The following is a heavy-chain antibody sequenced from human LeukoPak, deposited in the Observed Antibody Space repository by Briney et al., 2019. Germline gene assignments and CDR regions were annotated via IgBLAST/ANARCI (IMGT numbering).Heavy chain of an antibody. CDR1: GGSISSYY. CDR2: IYYSGST. D-gene: IGHD3-22*01. V-gene: IGHV4-59*01. J-gene: IGHJ3*02. CDR3: ARESTDSSDLHAFDI. Sequence: SETLSLTCTVSGGSISSYYWSWIRQPPGKGLEWIGYIYYSGSTNYNPSLKSRVTISVDTSKNQFSLKLSSVTAADTAVYYCARESTDSSDLHAFDIWGQGTMVTVSS.